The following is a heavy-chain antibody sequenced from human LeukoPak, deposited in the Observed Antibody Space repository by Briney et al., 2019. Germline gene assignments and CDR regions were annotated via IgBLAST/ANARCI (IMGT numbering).Heavy chain of an antibody. CDR2: IYTSGST. CDR1: GGSISSGSYY. CDR3: ARLWDIVVVPAVIPDAFDI. J-gene: IGHJ3*02. Sequence: PSQTLSLTCTVSGGSISSGSYYWSWIRQPAGKGLEWIGRIYTSGSTNYNPSLKSRVTISVDTSKNQFSLKLSSVTAADTAVYYCARLWDIVVVPAVIPDAFDIWGQGTMVTVSS. D-gene: IGHD2-2*02. V-gene: IGHV4-61*02.